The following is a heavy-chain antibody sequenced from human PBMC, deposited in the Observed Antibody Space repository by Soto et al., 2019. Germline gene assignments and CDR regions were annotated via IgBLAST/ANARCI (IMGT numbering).Heavy chain of an antibody. J-gene: IGHJ4*02. CDR1: GGSFSGYY. D-gene: IGHD5-12*01. Sequence: SETLSLTCAVYGGSFSGYYWSWIRQPPGKGLEWIGEINHSGSTNYNPSLKSRVTISVDTSKNQFSLKLSSVTAADTAVYYCARGSRAENIVATPHRGSFDYWGQGTLVTVSS. CDR3: ARGSRAENIVATPHRGSFDY. CDR2: INHSGST. V-gene: IGHV4-34*01.